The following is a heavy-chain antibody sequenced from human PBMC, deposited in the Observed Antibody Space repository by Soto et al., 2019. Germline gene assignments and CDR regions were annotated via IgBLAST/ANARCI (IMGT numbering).Heavy chain of an antibody. V-gene: IGHV4-4*02. Sequence: QVHLQESGPGLVEPSGTLSLTCSVSSGSISSTNWWSWVRQPPGEGLEWIGEIYHSGSTNYNPSLKSRVTISIDKSNNQFSLKLNSVTAADTAVYYCATYGRENFKYWGQGSLVTVSS. CDR2: IYHSGST. CDR1: SGSISSTNW. D-gene: IGHD1-26*01. CDR3: ATYGRENFKY. J-gene: IGHJ4*02.